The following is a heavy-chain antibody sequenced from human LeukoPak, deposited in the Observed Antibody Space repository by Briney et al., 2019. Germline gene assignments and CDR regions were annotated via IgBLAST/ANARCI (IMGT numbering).Heavy chain of an antibody. CDR3: AKDPSRVTSRYTMIGLTFTIDY. CDR1: GFTFSNYA. Sequence: PGGSLRLSCAASGFTFSNYAMSWVRHAPGKGLEWVSSINNNGGATYYSPSVKRRFTVSRDNSKNTVYLQMNSLRAEDTALYYCAKDPSRVTSRYTMIGLTFTIDYWGQGTLVAVSS. J-gene: IGHJ4*02. D-gene: IGHD3-22*01. V-gene: IGHV3-23*01. CDR2: INNNGGAT.